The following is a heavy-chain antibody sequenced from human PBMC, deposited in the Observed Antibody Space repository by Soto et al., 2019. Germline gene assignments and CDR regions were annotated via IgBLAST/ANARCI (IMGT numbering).Heavy chain of an antibody. CDR3: ARDLIAAQARNWFDP. J-gene: IGHJ5*02. D-gene: IGHD6-13*01. V-gene: IGHV1-18*04. CDR1: GYTFSSYG. Sequence: GASVKVSCKASGYTFSSYGVSWVRQAPGQGLEWMGWISGFNGHTNYAQTFQGRVTMTTDTSTSTAYMELRSLRSDDTAVYYCARDLIAAQARNWFDPWAREPWSPSPQ. CDR2: ISGFNGHT.